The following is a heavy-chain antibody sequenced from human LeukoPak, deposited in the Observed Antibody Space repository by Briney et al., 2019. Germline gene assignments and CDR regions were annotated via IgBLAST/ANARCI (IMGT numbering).Heavy chain of an antibody. CDR3: ARLLVYYYYMDV. Sequence: PSETLSLTCSVSDGSISSYYWSWIRQPPGKGLEWIGYIHSSGSTHYNPSLKSRVTTSLDTSKNQFSLKLSSVTAADTAVYYCARLLVYYYYMDVWGKGTTVTVSS. D-gene: IGHD2-15*01. CDR2: IHSSGST. J-gene: IGHJ6*03. CDR1: DGSISSYY. V-gene: IGHV4-4*09.